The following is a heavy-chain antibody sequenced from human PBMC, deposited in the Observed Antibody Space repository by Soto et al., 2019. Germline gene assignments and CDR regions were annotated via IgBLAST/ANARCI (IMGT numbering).Heavy chain of an antibody. CDR1: GYTFTGYY. V-gene: IGHV1-2*02. Sequence: ASVKVSCKASGYTFTGYYMHWVRQAPGQGLEWMGWINPNSGGTNYAQKFQGRVTMTRDTTISTAYMELSRLRSDDTAVYYCARGGRYYDSSGTRIDYWGQGTLVTSPQ. CDR2: INPNSGGT. CDR3: ARGGRYYDSSGTRIDY. J-gene: IGHJ4*02. D-gene: IGHD3-22*01.